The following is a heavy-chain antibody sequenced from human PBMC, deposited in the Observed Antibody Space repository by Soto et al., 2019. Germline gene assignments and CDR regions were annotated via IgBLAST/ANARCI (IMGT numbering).Heavy chain of an antibody. CDR3: ASAVQLERLACYYFDY. CDR2: IIPILGIA. D-gene: IGHD1-1*01. V-gene: IGHV1-69*02. J-gene: IGHJ4*02. Sequence: QVQLVQSGAEVKKPGSSVKVSCKASGGTFSSYTISWVRQAPGQGLEWMGRIIPILGIANYAQKFQGRVTINADKPTSTAYMELSSLRSEDTAVYYCASAVQLERLACYYFDYWGQGTLVTVSS. CDR1: GGTFSSYT.